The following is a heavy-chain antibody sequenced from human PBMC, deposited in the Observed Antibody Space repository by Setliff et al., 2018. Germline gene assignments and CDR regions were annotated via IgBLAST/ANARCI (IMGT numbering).Heavy chain of an antibody. CDR3: ARYSSGWFFDY. CDR1: GFTFRTYE. CDR2: THTDGITI. D-gene: IGHD6-19*01. Sequence: PGGSLRLSCEASGFTFRTYEMIWVRQAPGKGLERVSKTHTDGITIYSDSVRGRFTISRDSAKNSLHLQMTSLSAEDTAVYYCARYSSGWFFDYWGQGTPVTVSS. J-gene: IGHJ4*02. V-gene: IGHV3-48*03.